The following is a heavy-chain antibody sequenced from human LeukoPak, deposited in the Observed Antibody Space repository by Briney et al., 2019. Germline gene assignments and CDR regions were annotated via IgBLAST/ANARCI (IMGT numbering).Heavy chain of an antibody. D-gene: IGHD4-17*01. CDR1: GFIFSNYG. Sequence: PGRSLRLSCAASGFIFSNYGMHWVRQAPGKGLEWVAVIWYDGSNKYYADSVKGRFTISRDNSKNTLYLQMNSLRAEDTAVYYCARDRYDDYGDYEQWGIFDLWGRGTLVTVSS. V-gene: IGHV3-33*01. J-gene: IGHJ2*01. CDR2: IWYDGSNK. CDR3: ARDRYDDYGDYEQWGIFDL.